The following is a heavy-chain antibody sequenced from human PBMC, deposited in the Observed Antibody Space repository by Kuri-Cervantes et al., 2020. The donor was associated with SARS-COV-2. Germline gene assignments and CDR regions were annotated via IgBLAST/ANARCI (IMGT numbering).Heavy chain of an antibody. CDR3: ARQAVAATPGYYYGMDV. Sequence: ASVKVSCKASGYTFTSYAMHWVRQAPGQRLEWMGWSNAGNGNTKYSQEFQGRVTITRDTSASTAYMELSSLRSEDTAVYYCARQAVAATPGYYYGMDVWGQGTTVTVSS. D-gene: IGHD2-15*01. V-gene: IGHV1-3*02. CDR2: SNAGNGNT. CDR1: GYTFTSYA. J-gene: IGHJ6*02.